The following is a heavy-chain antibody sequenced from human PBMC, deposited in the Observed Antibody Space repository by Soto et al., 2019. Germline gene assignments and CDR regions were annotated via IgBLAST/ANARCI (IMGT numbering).Heavy chain of an antibody. CDR3: ARQDRVVAAGRWFDP. D-gene: IGHD2-15*01. CDR1: GYSISSGYH. CDR2: VHYSGNT. J-gene: IGHJ5*02. V-gene: IGHV4-38-2*02. Sequence: SETLSLTCTVSGYSISSGYHWAWIRQPPGKGLEWLGSVHYSGNTYYNPSLKSRLTISVDKSKNQFSLNLSSVTAADTAVYYCARQDRVVAAGRWFDPWGQGTLVTVSS.